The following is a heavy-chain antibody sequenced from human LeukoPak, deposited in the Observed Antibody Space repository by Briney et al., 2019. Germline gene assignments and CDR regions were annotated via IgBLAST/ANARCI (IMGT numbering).Heavy chain of an antibody. Sequence: SETLSLTCSVSGGSISSYYWSWIRQPPGKGLEWIGYIYSSGSTNYNPSLKSRVTISVGTSKNQFSLKLTSVTAADTAVYYCARGFGDWGLSWFDPWGQGTLVTVSS. J-gene: IGHJ5*02. V-gene: IGHV4-59*01. CDR1: GGSISSYY. D-gene: IGHD3-10*01. CDR2: IYSSGST. CDR3: ARGFGDWGLSWFDP.